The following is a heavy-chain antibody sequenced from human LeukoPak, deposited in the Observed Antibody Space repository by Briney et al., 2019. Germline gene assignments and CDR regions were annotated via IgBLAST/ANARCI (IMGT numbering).Heavy chain of an antibody. Sequence: GESQKISCKGSGYSFTIYWIGWVRQMPGKGLEWMGIIYPGDSDTRYSPSFQGQVTISADKSITTAYLQWSSLKASDTAMYYCAMNFASGSYGPFDYWGQGTLVTVPS. D-gene: IGHD3-10*01. J-gene: IGHJ4*02. CDR3: AMNFASGSYGPFDY. V-gene: IGHV5-51*01. CDR2: IYPGDSDT. CDR1: GYSFTIYW.